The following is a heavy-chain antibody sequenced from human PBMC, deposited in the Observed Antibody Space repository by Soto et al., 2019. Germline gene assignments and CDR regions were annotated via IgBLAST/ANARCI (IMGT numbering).Heavy chain of an antibody. CDR2: IHDSGYT. CDR1: SGSMNSNY. Sequence: QVQLQESGPGLVKPSETLSLTCTVSSGSMNSNYWNWIRQPPGKELEWIGHIHDSGYTKYNPSLKSRVTMSLDTSKNQFSLKLSSGTAADTAVYYCAGSYDWNTKRFDYWGQGTLVTVSS. J-gene: IGHJ4*02. CDR3: AGSYDWNTKRFDY. D-gene: IGHD1-1*01. V-gene: IGHV4-59*12.